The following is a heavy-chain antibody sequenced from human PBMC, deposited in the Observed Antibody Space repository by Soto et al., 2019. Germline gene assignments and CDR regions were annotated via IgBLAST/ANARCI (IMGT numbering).Heavy chain of an antibody. CDR2: IKSKTDGGTT. CDR1: GFNFSNAW. D-gene: IGHD5-12*01. J-gene: IGHJ6*02. V-gene: IGHV3-15*07. CDR3: TTEDIVATVEYYYYGMDV. Sequence: GGSLRLSCAVSGFNFSNAWMNWVRQAPGKGLEWVGRIKSKTDGGTTDYAAPVKGRFTISRDDPKNTLYLQMNSLKTEDTAVYYCTTEDIVATVEYYYYGMDVWGQGTTVTVSS.